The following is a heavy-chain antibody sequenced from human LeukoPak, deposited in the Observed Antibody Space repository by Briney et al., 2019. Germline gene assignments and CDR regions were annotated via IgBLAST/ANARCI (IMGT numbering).Heavy chain of an antibody. J-gene: IGHJ4*02. Sequence: SETLSLTCTVSGGSIRSSSYYWGWISQPPGKGLEWIWSIYYSGSTYYNESLKSGGTISVDTSKNQFSLKLNSVTAADTAVYFCARQVVAVAGTGYFDYWGQGTLVTVSS. CDR1: GGSIRSSSYY. CDR2: IYYSGST. CDR3: ARQVVAVAGTGYFDY. D-gene: IGHD6-19*01. V-gene: IGHV4-39*01.